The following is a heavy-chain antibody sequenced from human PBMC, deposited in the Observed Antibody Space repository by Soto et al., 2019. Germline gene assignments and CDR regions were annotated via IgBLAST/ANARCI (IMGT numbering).Heavy chain of an antibody. Sequence: ASVKVSCKASGYTFTSYYMHWVRQAPGQGLEWMGIINPSGGSTSYAQKFQGRVTMTRDTSTSTVYMELSSLRSEDTAVYYCARAARAAGGGYYYYGMDVWGQGTTVTVSS. V-gene: IGHV1-46*01. D-gene: IGHD6-13*01. J-gene: IGHJ6*02. CDR2: INPSGGST. CDR1: GYTFTSYY. CDR3: ARAARAAGGGYYYYGMDV.